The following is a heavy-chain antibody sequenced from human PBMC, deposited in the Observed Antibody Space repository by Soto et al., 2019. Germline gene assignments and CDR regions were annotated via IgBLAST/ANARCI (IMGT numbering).Heavy chain of an antibody. CDR1: GFTFSSYG. V-gene: IGHV3-33*01. J-gene: IGHJ4*02. Sequence: SLRLSCAASGFTFSSYGMHWVRQAPGKGLEWVAVIWYDGSNKYYADSVKGRFTISRDNSKNTLYLQMNSLRAEDTAVYYCARVGYDSSGYFVDYWGQGTLVTVSS. CDR3: ARVGYDSSGYFVDY. D-gene: IGHD3-22*01. CDR2: IWYDGSNK.